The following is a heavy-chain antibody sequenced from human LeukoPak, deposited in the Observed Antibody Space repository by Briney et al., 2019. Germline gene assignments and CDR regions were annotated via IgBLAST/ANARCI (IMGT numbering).Heavy chain of an antibody. Sequence: GGSLRLSCAASGFTFSSYWMHWVRQAPGKGLVWVSRIKSDGSSTSYADSVKGRFTISRDNAKNTLYLQKNSLRAEDTAVYYCVREGASGYYYAMDVWGQGTTVTVSS. J-gene: IGHJ6*02. CDR2: IKSDGSST. CDR1: GFTFSSYW. V-gene: IGHV3-74*01. D-gene: IGHD4/OR15-4a*01. CDR3: VREGASGYYYAMDV.